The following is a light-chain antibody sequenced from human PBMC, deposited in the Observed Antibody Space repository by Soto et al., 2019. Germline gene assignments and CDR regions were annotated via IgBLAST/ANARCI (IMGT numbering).Light chain of an antibody. CDR1: QSISSY. CDR2: AAS. J-gene: IGKJ4*01. Sequence: DIQMTQSPSSLSASVGDRVTITCRASQSISSYLNWYQQKPGKAPKLLIYAASSLQSGVPSRFSGTQSGTDFTLTITSLQPEDFATYYCQQSSSSPLTFGGGPKVQIK. CDR3: QQSSSSPLT. V-gene: IGKV1-39*01.